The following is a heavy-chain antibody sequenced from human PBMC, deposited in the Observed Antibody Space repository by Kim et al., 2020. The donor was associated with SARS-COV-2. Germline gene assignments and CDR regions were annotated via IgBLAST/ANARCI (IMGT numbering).Heavy chain of an antibody. D-gene: IGHD4-17*01. J-gene: IGHJ4*03. CDR2: IRSKPNNYAT. V-gene: IGHV3-73*01. Sequence: GGSLRLSCAASGFTFSASAMHWVRQASGKGLEWVGRIRSKPNNYATSYAASVTGRFTISRDDSTNTGYLQMDSLKTDDTAVYFCSRHSGKHGDRGFDNWGHGTLVTVAS. CDR1: GFTFSASA. CDR3: SRHSGKHGDRGFDN.